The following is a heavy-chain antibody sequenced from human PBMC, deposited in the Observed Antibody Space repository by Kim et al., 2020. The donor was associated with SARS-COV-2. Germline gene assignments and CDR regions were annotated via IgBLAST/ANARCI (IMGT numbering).Heavy chain of an antibody. CDR2: ISGSGGST. J-gene: IGHJ4*02. V-gene: IGHV3-23*01. Sequence: GGSLRLSCAASGFTFSSYAMSWVRQAPGKGLEWVSAISGSGGSTYYADSVKGRFTISRDNSKNTLYLQMNSLRAEDTAVYYCAKEGALKGMITFGGVIVPFDYWGQGTLVTVSS. CDR1: GFTFSSYA. CDR3: AKEGALKGMITFGGVIVPFDY. D-gene: IGHD3-16*02.